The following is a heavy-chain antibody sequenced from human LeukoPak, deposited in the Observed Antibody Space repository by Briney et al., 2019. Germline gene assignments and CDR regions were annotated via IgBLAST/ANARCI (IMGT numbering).Heavy chain of an antibody. J-gene: IGHJ4*02. Sequence: SETMSLASTVAGGSISSSSSCWDWLLQPPGRGLEWIGIIYYSERTSYNPALKSRVTISVDESKNQCSLKLSSVTAADTAVYYCAKAWFGELLLEYWGQGTLVTVSS. CDR1: GGSISSSSSC. D-gene: IGHD3-10*01. V-gene: IGHV4-39*01. CDR2: IYYSERT. CDR3: AKAWFGELLLEY.